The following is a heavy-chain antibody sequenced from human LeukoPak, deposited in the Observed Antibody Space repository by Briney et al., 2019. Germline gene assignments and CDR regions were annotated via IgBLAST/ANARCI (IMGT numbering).Heavy chain of an antibody. CDR1: GYTFTSYG. J-gene: IGHJ4*02. CDR3: ARDEPYSSGWFEVDY. D-gene: IGHD6-19*01. CDR2: ISAYNGNT. Sequence: ASVKVSCKASGYTFTSYGISWVRQAPGQGLEWMGWISAYNGNTNYAQKLQGRATMTTDTSTSTAYMELRSLRSDDTAVYYCARDEPYSSGWFEVDYWGQGTLVTVSS. V-gene: IGHV1-18*01.